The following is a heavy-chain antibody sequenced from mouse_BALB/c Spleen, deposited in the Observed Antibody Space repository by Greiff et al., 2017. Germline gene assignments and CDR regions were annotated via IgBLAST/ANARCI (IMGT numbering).Heavy chain of an antibody. Sequence: EVQRVESGGGLVKPGGSLKLSCAASGFTFSSYAMSWVRQTPEKRLEWVASISSGGSTYYPDSVKGRFTISRDNARNILYLQMSSLRSEDTAMYYCAREVLGYFDYWGQGTTLTVSS. CDR1: GFTFSSYA. J-gene: IGHJ2*01. CDR2: ISSGGST. CDR3: AREVLGYFDY. V-gene: IGHV5-6-5*01.